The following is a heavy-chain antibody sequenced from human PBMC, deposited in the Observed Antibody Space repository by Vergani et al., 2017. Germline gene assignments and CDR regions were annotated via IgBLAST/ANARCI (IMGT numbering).Heavy chain of an antibody. D-gene: IGHD1-1*01. J-gene: IGHJ1*01. CDR3: ATKSCGTPGCQIGYFRE. Sequence: QVHLVESGGGVVQPGRSLRLSCVVSGFTSSYYGMHWVRQAPGTGLEWVAVISYDGTQKYYADSVKGRFTISRDNSKSTIYLQMNSLRTEDTAVYYCATKSCGTPGCQIGYFREWGQGTLVTVSS. V-gene: IGHV3-30*03. CDR2: ISYDGTQK. CDR1: GFTSSYYG.